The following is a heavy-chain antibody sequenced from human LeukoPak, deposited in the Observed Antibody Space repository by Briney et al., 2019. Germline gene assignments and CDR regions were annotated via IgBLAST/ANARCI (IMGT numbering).Heavy chain of an antibody. CDR3: AKDSPGDY. CDR1: KFTFSSYA. V-gene: IGHV3-23*01. Sequence: GGSLRLSCAASKFTFSSYAMSWVRQAPGKGLEWVSGISGSGGSTYYADSVKGRFTIYRDNSKITLFLQMNSLRAEDTAVYYCAKDSPGDYWGQGTLVTVSS. CDR2: ISGSGGST. J-gene: IGHJ4*02.